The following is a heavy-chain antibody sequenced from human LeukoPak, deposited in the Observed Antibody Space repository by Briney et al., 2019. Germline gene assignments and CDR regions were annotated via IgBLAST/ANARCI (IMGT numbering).Heavy chain of an antibody. J-gene: IGHJ4*02. Sequence: GGSLRLSCAASGFTFSSYAMSWVRQAPGKGLEWVSAISGSGGSTYYADSVKGGFTISRDNTKNTLYLQMNSPRAEDTAVYYCANYMITFGGVIVGRRLFDYWGQGTLVTVSS. CDR1: GFTFSSYA. V-gene: IGHV3-23*01. CDR2: ISGSGGST. CDR3: ANYMITFGGVIVGRRLFDY. D-gene: IGHD3-16*02.